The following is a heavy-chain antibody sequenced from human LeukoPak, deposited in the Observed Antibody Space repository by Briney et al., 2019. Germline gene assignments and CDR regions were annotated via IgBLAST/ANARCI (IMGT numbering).Heavy chain of an antibody. J-gene: IGHJ6*02. D-gene: IGHD3-22*01. Sequence: PSQTLSLTCTVSGGSISSGDYYWSWIRQPPGKGLEWIGYIYYSGSTYYNPSLKSRVTISVDTSKNQFSLKLSSVTAADTAVYYCARQSDDSSGYYTGEADCYYYYGMDVWGQGTTVTVSS. CDR2: IYYSGST. CDR3: ARQSDDSSGYYTGEADCYYYYGMDV. V-gene: IGHV4-30-4*01. CDR1: GGSISSGDYY.